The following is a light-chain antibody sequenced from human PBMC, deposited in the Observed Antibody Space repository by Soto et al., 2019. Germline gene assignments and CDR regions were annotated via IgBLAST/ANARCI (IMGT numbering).Light chain of an antibody. J-gene: IGKJ5*01. V-gene: IGKV3-20*01. CDR2: GAS. CDR3: QQYGSSPPIT. Sequence: EIVLTQSPRTLSLSPGERATLSCRASQSVSSSYLAWYQQKPGQAPRLLIYGASSRATGIPDRFSGSGSGTDFPLTISRLEPEDFAVYYCQQYGSSPPITFGQGTRLEIK. CDR1: QSVSSSY.